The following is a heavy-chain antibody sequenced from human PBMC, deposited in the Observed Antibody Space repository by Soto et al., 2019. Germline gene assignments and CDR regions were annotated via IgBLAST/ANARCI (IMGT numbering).Heavy chain of an antibody. D-gene: IGHD6-6*01. CDR2: IYATGTT. V-gene: IGHV4-4*07. J-gene: IGHJ4*02. Sequence: PSETLSLTCTVSGASISGFYWSWIRKSAGKGLEWIGRIYATGTTDYNPSLKSRVMMSVDTSKKQFSLKLRSVTAADTAVYYCAKETVEHVSSSLDHWGQGTLVTVSS. CDR1: GASISGFY. CDR3: AKETVEHVSSSLDH.